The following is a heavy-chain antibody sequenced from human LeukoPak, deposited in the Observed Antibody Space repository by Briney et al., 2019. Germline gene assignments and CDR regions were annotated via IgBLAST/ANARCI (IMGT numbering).Heavy chain of an antibody. CDR1: GYSFVLYG. CDR2: ISTYNGNT. V-gene: IGHV1-18*01. CDR3: ARGGVGSGIGFDY. Sequence: ASVKVSCKASGYSFVLYGISWVRQAPGQGPEWMGWISTYNGNTKYAEKFQGRVTMTTDTPTSTAYMELRSLRSDDTAVYYCARGGVGSGIGFDYWGQGTLVTVSS. J-gene: IGHJ4*02. D-gene: IGHD6-19*01.